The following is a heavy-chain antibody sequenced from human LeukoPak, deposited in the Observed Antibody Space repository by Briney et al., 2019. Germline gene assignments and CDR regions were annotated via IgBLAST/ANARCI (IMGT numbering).Heavy chain of an antibody. Sequence: GGSLRLSCAASGFTFSSYSMNWVRQAPGKGLEWVSSISSSSTYIYYGDSVKGRFTISRDNAKNSLYLQMNSLRAEDTAVYYCARDAGASYTPFGYWGQGTLVTVSS. CDR1: GFTFSSYS. V-gene: IGHV3-21*01. J-gene: IGHJ4*02. D-gene: IGHD1-26*01. CDR3: ARDAGASYTPFGY. CDR2: ISSSSTYI.